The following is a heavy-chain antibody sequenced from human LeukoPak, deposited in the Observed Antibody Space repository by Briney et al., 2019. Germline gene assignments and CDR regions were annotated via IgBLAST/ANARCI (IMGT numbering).Heavy chain of an antibody. Sequence: GGSLRLSCAVSGVTFSYTMHWVRQAPGKGLEWVSSITSSSSYLYYADSIKGRFTISRDNTKNSLYLQMNSLRSEDTAVYYCVRGRPYMDVWGKGTTVTVSS. V-gene: IGHV3-21*01. CDR1: GVTFSYT. J-gene: IGHJ6*04. CDR2: ITSSSSYL. CDR3: VRGRPYMDV.